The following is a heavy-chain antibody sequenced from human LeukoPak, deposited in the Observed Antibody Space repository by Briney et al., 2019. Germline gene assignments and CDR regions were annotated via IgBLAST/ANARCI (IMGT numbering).Heavy chain of an antibody. J-gene: IGHJ4*02. CDR3: ARAKGYCSGNTCDSPFDS. V-gene: IGHV4-38-2*02. D-gene: IGHD2-15*01. CDR2: TYHSGRT. Sequence: SETLSLTCTVSGYSISSGYYWGWIRQPPGKGLEWIGNTYHSGRTYSNPSLKSRVTISVDTSKNQFSLKLASVTAADTAVYYCARAKGYCSGNTCDSPFDSWGQGTLVTVSS. CDR1: GYSISSGYY.